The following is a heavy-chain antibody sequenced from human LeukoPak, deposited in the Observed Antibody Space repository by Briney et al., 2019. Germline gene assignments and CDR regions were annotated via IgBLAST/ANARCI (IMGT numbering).Heavy chain of an antibody. Sequence: SVTVSCKASGCSFTSYELNWVRPATGQGVEWMGWMNPKSGNTGYAKKFQGRVTMTRNTSISTAYMELSSLRAEDTAVYYCARGGSIAVAGTDYWGQGTLVT. CDR1: GCSFTSYE. J-gene: IGHJ4*02. D-gene: IGHD6-19*01. V-gene: IGHV1-8*01. CDR3: ARGGSIAVAGTDY. CDR2: MNPKSGNT.